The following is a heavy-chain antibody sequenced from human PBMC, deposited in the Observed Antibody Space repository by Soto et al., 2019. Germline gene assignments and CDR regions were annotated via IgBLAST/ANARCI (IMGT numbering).Heavy chain of an antibody. CDR2: IIPSNGTT. V-gene: IGHV1-69*05. CDR3: ARDRRSRIAVAGTFWFDP. CDR1: GGTFSSYA. J-gene: IGHJ5*02. Sequence: SVKVSCKASGGTFSSYAISWVRQAPGQGLEWMGGIIPSNGTTNYAQKFQGRVTITRDTSASTAYMELSSLRSEDTAVYYCARDRRSRIAVAGTFWFDPWGQGTLVTVSS. D-gene: IGHD6-19*01.